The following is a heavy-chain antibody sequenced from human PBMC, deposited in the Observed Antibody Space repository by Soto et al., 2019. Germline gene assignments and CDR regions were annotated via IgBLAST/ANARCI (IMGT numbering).Heavy chain of an antibody. J-gene: IGHJ3*01. V-gene: IGHV4-38-2*01. CDR2: IFHGGNT. CDR3: ARARWYDAFDV. D-gene: IGHD2-15*01. Sequence: LXLTFAVSWFFISIGNYWGWIRKPPGKGLEWIGSIFHGGNTYYNPSLKSRVTISVDMSKNQFSLKLNSVTAADTAVYYCARARWYDAFDVWGQGTVVTVSS. CDR1: WFFISIGNY.